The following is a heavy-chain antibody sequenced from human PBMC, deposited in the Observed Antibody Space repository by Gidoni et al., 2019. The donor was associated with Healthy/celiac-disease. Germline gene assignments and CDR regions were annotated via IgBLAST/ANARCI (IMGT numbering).Heavy chain of an antibody. CDR3: ARQGGLRLGELTPLDTWGMDV. J-gene: IGHJ6*02. V-gene: IGHV5-51*01. CDR2: IYPGDSDT. CDR1: GYSFTSYW. Sequence: EVQLVQSGAEVKKPGESLKISCKGSGYSFTSYWIGWVRQMPGKGLEWMGIIYPGDSDTRYSPSFQGQVTISADKSISTAYLQWSSLKASDTAMYYCARQGGLRLGELTPLDTWGMDVWGQGTTVTVSS. D-gene: IGHD3-16*01.